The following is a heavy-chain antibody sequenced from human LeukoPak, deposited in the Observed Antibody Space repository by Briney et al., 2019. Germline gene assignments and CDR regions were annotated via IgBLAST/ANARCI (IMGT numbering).Heavy chain of an antibody. D-gene: IGHD6-19*01. CDR3: ARGGLIAVAGTAEYFQH. CDR1: GGSFSGYY. V-gene: IGHV4-34*01. CDR2: INHSGST. J-gene: IGHJ1*01. Sequence: PSETLSLTCAVYGGSFSGYYWSWIRQPPGKGLEWIGEINHSGSTNYNPSLKSRVTISVDTSKNQFSLKLSSVTAADTAVYYCARGGLIAVAGTAEYFQHWGQGTLVTVSS.